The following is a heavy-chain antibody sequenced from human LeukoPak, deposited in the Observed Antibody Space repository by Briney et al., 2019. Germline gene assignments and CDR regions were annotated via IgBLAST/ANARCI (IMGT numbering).Heavy chain of an antibody. CDR1: GGSISSSSYY. Sequence: SQTLSLTCTVSGGSISSSSYYWGWIRQPPGKGLEWIGSIYYSGSTYYNPSLKSRVTISVDTSKNQFSLKLSSVTAADTAVYYCARISAIFGVVIYFDYWGQGTLVTVSS. CDR3: ARISAIFGVVIYFDY. D-gene: IGHD3-3*01. J-gene: IGHJ4*02. CDR2: IYYSGST. V-gene: IGHV4-39*01.